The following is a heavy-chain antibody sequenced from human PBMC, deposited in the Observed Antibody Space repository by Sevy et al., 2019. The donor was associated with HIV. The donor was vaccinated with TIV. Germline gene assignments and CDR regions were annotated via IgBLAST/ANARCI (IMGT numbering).Heavy chain of an antibody. CDR1: GYSFTSYW. Sequence: GESLKISCKGSGYSFTSYWIGWVRQMPGKGLEWMGIIYPGDSDTSYSPSFQGQVTISADKSISTAYLQWSSLKASDTAMYYCARTRDGYNLVVDESFDYWGQGTLVTVSS. J-gene: IGHJ4*02. V-gene: IGHV5-51*01. D-gene: IGHD2-21*01. CDR3: ARTRDGYNLVVDESFDY. CDR2: IYPGDSDT.